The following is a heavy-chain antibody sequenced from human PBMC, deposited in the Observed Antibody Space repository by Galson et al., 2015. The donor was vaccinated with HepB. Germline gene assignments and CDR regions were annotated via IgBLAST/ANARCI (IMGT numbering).Heavy chain of an antibody. CDR3: ARDLSGWYRYYYYMDV. CDR2: ISAYNGNT. Sequence: SVKVSCKASGYTFTSYGISWVRQAPGQGLEWMGWISAYNGNTNYAQKLQGRVTMTTDTSTSTAYMELRSLRSDDTAVYYCARDLSGWYRYYYYMDVWGKGTTVTVSS. V-gene: IGHV1-18*01. CDR1: GYTFTSYG. D-gene: IGHD6-19*01. J-gene: IGHJ6*03.